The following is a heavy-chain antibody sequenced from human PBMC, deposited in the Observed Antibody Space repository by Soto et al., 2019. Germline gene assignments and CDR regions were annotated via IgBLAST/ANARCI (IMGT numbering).Heavy chain of an antibody. CDR1: GFIFSHYT. D-gene: IGHD6-19*01. J-gene: IGHJ4*01. CDR3: ASDSGGPH. V-gene: IGHV3-21*01. CDR2: ISGNSNYI. Sequence: PGGSLRLSCAASGFIFSHYTMNWVRQSPGKGLEWVAAISGNSNYIYYSDSVKGRFTISRDNAKNSLYLQMNSLTVEDTAEYFCASDSGGPHSGHGTLVTVSS.